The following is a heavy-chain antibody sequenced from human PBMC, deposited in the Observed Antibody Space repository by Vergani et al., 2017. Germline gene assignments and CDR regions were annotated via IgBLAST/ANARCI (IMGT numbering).Heavy chain of an antibody. CDR2: ISGSGGST. V-gene: IGHV3-23*04. Sequence: EVQLVESGGGLVQPGGSLRLSCAASRFTVSSNYMSWVRQAPGKGLEWVSAISGSGGSTYYADSVKGRFTISRDNSKNTLYLQMNSLRAEDTAVYYCAKDRIARAGYYYMTSGAKGPRSPSP. D-gene: IGHD2-21*01. J-gene: IGHJ6*03. CDR1: RFTVSSNY. CDR3: AKDRIARAGYYYMTS.